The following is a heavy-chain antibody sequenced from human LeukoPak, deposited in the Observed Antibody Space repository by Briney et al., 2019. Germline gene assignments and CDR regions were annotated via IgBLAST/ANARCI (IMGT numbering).Heavy chain of an antibody. CDR3: ARGGYIYDLGDAFDV. Sequence: GASVKVSCKASGYTFISNVITWVRQAPGQGLEWMGWISTYNGNTNYAQKFQGRVTMTTDASTSTAYMELSRLRSDDTAVYYCARGGYIYDLGDAFDVWGQGTMVTVS. D-gene: IGHD5-18*01. CDR2: ISTYNGNT. CDR1: GYTFISNV. V-gene: IGHV1-18*01. J-gene: IGHJ3*01.